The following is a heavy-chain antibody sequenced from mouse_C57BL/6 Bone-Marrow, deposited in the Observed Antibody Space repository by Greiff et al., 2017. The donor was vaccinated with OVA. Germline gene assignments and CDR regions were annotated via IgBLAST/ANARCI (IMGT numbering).Heavy chain of an antibody. D-gene: IGHD1-1*01. J-gene: IGHJ1*03. CDR1: GYTFTSYG. V-gene: IGHV1-81*01. CDR3: ARGGVYYGSSYGWYFDV. CDR2: IYPRSGNT. Sequence: VKLMESGAELARPGASVKLSCKASGYTFTSYGISWVKQRTGQGLEWIGEIYPRSGNTYYNEKFKGKATLTADKSSSTAYMELRSLTSEDSAVYFCARGGVYYGSSYGWYFDVWGTGTTVTVSS.